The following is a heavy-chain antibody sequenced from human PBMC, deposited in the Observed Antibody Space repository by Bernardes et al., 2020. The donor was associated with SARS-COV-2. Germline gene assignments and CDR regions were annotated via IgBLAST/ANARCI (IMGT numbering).Heavy chain of an antibody. V-gene: IGHV2-5*01. Sequence: SHHAPGNPTLTLALACTLSGFSLAQREVVVGWLRQPPGNALEWLALIYWYDDKHYSPSLKRRLTITKDTSKNQVVLTMTNMDPVHTATYYCAHSPTGTYGMDVWGQGTTVTVSS. J-gene: IGHJ6*02. CDR2: IYWYDDK. CDR3: AHSPTGTYGMDV. CDR1: GFSLAQREVV.